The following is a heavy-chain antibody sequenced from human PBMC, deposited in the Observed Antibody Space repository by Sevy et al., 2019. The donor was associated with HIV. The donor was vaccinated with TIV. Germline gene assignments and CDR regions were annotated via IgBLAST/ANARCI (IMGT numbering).Heavy chain of an antibody. CDR1: GGSITNYY. J-gene: IGHJ3*02. CDR2: IYSSGST. D-gene: IGHD2-8*02. CDR3: AREYTGCPFDI. V-gene: IGHV4-4*07. Sequence: SETLSLTCTVSGGSITNYYWGWIRQPAGKGLEWIGRIYSSGSTTYNPSFKSRVTMSADTSKNQVSLILSSVTAADTAVYYCAREYTGCPFDIWGQGTMVTVSS.